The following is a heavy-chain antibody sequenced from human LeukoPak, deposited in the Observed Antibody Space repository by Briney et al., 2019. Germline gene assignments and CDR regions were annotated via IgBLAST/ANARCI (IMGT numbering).Heavy chain of an antibody. D-gene: IGHD3-22*01. J-gene: IGHJ4*02. V-gene: IGHV1-18*01. CDR2: ISPYNGNT. CDR1: GYTFNTYG. Sequence: ASVKVSCKPYGYTFNTYGMTWVRQAPGQGLEWMGWISPYNGNTNYAQKFQGRVTLTTDTSTSTAYMELRSLRSDDTAVYYCARGPHERSGYPDDWGQGTLVTVSS. CDR3: ARGPHERSGYPDD.